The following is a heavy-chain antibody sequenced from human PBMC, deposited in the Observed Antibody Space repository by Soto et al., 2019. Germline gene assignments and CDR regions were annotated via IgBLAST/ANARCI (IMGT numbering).Heavy chain of an antibody. CDR1: GGTFSRYT. D-gene: IGHD2-8*02. Sequence: QVQLVQSGAEVKKPGSSVKVSCKASGGTFSRYTFTWVRQAPGQGLEWMGRIIPILDIPNYAQNFQGRVTIPADKSTSTAYMERSSLGSDDTAVYYCASHFTGVLVLGTSPPGGDNYGWDVWGQGTTVTVSS. V-gene: IGHV1-69*02. CDR3: ASHFTGVLVLGTSPPGGDNYGWDV. J-gene: IGHJ6*02. CDR2: IIPILDIP.